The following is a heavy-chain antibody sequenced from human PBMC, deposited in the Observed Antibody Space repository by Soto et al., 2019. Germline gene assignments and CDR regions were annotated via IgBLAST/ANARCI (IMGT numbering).Heavy chain of an antibody. CDR2: IIPMFGTA. V-gene: IGHV1-69*13. Sequence: SVKVSCKASGGTFSSYAISWVRQAPGQGLEWMGGIIPMFGTANYAQKPQGRVTITADDSTSTAYMELSGLRSEDTAVYYCARDQGYYDSSGYKGDAFDIWGQGTMVTVSS. D-gene: IGHD3-22*01. CDR1: GGTFSSYA. J-gene: IGHJ3*02. CDR3: ARDQGYYDSSGYKGDAFDI.